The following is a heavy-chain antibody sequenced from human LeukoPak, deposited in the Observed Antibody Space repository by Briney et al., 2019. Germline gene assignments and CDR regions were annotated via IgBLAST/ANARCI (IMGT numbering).Heavy chain of an antibody. D-gene: IGHD6-13*01. CDR3: ARDRYLAAAGYFDY. J-gene: IGHJ4*02. V-gene: IGHV3-30*04. Sequence: GRSLRLSCAASGFTFSSYAMHWVRQAPGKGLEWVAVMSYDGSNKYYADSVKGRFTISRDNSKNTLYLQMNSLRAEDTAVYYCARDRYLAAAGYFDYWGQGTLVTVSS. CDR2: MSYDGSNK. CDR1: GFTFSSYA.